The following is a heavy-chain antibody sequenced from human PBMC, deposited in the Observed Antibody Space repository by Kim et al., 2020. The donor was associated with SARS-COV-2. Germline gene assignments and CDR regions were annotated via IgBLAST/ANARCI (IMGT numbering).Heavy chain of an antibody. V-gene: IGHV4-4*02. J-gene: IGHJ5*02. CDR1: GGSISSSNW. CDR2: IYHSGST. D-gene: IGHD2-15*01. Sequence: SETLSLTCAVSGGSISSSNWWSWVRQPPGKGLEWIGEIYHSGSTNYNPSLKSRVTISVDKSKNQFSLKLSSVTAADTAVYYCARVLLVAGTLNWFDPWGQGTLVTVSS. CDR3: ARVLLVAGTLNWFDP.